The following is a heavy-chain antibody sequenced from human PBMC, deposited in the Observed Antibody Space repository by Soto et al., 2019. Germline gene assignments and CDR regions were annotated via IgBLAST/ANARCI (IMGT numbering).Heavy chain of an antibody. V-gene: IGHV3-9*01. CDR1: GFTFDDYA. D-gene: IGHD4-17*01. CDR2: ISWNSGSI. J-gene: IGHJ3*02. CDR3: AKDRRYGDYADAFDI. Sequence: EVQLVESGGGLVQPGRSLRLSCAASGFTFDDYAMHWARQAPGKGLEWVSGISWNSGSIGYADSVKGRFTISRDNAKNSLYLQMNSLRAEDTALYYCAKDRRYGDYADAFDIWGQGTMVTVSS.